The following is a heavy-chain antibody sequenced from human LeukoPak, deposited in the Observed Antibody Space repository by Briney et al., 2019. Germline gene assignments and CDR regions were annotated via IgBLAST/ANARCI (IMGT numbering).Heavy chain of an antibody. J-gene: IGHJ4*02. CDR1: GFTFVNYR. CDR3: TKRVKYGGTWDHFAD. V-gene: IGHV3-23*01. CDR2: VNADGGNT. Sequence: PGGSLRLSCAAPGFTFVNYRMSWVRQAPGKGLEWVSTVNADGGNTYYADSVKGRFTISRDNSKSTLILQMNSLRVEDTALYYCTKRVKYGGTWDHFADWGQGTLVTVSS. D-gene: IGHD1-26*01.